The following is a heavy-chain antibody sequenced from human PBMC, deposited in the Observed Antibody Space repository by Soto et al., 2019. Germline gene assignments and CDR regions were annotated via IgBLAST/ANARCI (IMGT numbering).Heavy chain of an antibody. CDR2: IIPIFGTA. D-gene: IGHD2-2*01. Sequence: GASVKVSCKASGGTFSSYAISWVRQAPGQGLEWMGGIIPIFGTANYAQKFQGRVTMTADESTSTAYMELSSLRSEDTAVYYCATSPGYQLLSYWFDPWGQGTLVTGSS. J-gene: IGHJ5*02. CDR1: GGTFSSYA. CDR3: ATSPGYQLLSYWFDP. V-gene: IGHV1-69*13.